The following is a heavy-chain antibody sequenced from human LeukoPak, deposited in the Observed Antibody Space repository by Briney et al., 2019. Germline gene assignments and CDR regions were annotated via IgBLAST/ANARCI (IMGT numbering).Heavy chain of an antibody. Sequence: PGRSLRLSCAASGFTFSRHGMHWVRQAPGKGLEWVAVIWYDGSNKYSADSVKGRFTISRDNSKNTLYLQMNSLRAEDTAVYYCARDGTGSNSGWYIHWGQGALVTVSS. V-gene: IGHV3-33*01. CDR2: IWYDGSNK. CDR3: ARDGTGSNSGWYIH. J-gene: IGHJ4*02. CDR1: GFTFSRHG. D-gene: IGHD6-19*01.